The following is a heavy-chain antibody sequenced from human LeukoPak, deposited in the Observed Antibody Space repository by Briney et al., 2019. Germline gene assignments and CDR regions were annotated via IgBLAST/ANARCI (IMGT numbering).Heavy chain of an antibody. V-gene: IGHV1-2*02. Sequence: ASVNVSCKASGDTFTGYYMHWVRQGPGQGLEWMGWINPNSGDTNYAQKFQGRVTMTRDTSTSTAYMDLSGLISEDTAVYYCARMGYCSSVSCIPADYWGQGTLVTGSS. CDR3: ARMGYCSSVSCIPADY. CDR2: INPNSGDT. D-gene: IGHD2-15*01. J-gene: IGHJ4*02. CDR1: GDTFTGYY.